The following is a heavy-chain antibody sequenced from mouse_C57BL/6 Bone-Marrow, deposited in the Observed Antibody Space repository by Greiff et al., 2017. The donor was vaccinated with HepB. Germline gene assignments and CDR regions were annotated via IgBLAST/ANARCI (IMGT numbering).Heavy chain of an antibody. V-gene: IGHV14-2*01. D-gene: IGHD1-1*01. CDR1: GFNITDYY. Sequence: VQLKQSGAELVKPGASVKLSCTASGFNITDYYMHWVKQRTEQGLEWIGRIDPEDGETKYAPKFQGKATITADTSSNTAYLQLSSLTSEDTAVYYCSSDYYGSSFFDYWGQGTTLTVSS. CDR2: IDPEDGET. CDR3: SSDYYGSSFFDY. J-gene: IGHJ2*01.